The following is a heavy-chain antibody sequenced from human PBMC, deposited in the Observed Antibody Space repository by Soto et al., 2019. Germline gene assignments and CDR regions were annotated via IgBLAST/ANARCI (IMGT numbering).Heavy chain of an antibody. J-gene: IGHJ6*02. V-gene: IGHV1-3*01. CDR2: INAGNGNT. CDR1: GYTFTSYA. Sequence: ASGEVSCKASGYTFTSYAMHWVRQAPGQRLEWMGWINAGNGNTKYSQKFQGRVTITRDTSASTAYMELSSLRSEDTAVYYCATRGLLWFYYYSMDVWGQGTTVTVSS. D-gene: IGHD3-10*01. CDR3: ATRGLLWFYYYSMDV.